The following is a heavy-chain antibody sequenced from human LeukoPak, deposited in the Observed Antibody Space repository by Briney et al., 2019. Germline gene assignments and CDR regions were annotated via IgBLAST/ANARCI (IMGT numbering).Heavy chain of an antibody. J-gene: IGHJ4*02. CDR3: ASYGYDSSGYAAKAFDY. V-gene: IGHV1-24*01. CDR1: GYTLTELS. D-gene: IGHD3-22*01. CDR2: FDPTGGET. Sequence: ASVTVSCKVSGYTLTELSMHWVRQAPGKGLEWMGGFDPTGGETIYAQKFQGRVTMTEDTSTDTAYMELSSLRSEDTAVYYCASYGYDSSGYAAKAFDYWGQGTLVTVSS.